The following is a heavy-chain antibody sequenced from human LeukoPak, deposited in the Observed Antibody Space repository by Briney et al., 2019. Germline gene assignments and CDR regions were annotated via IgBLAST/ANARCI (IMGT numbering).Heavy chain of an antibody. J-gene: IGHJ4*02. V-gene: IGHV4-39*07. CDR2: VYYSGTT. Sequence: SETLSLTCSVSGGSISSSGYYWGWIRQPPGKGLEWIGSVYYSGTTYYNPSLKSRVIISVGTSKNQSSLRLSSVTAADTAIYYCAREYSSSRYDYWGQGTPVSVSS. CDR3: AREYSSSRYDY. D-gene: IGHD6-13*01. CDR1: GGSISSSGYY.